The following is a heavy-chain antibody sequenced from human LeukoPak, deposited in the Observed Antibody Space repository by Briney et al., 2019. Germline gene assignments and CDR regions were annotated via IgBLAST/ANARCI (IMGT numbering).Heavy chain of an antibody. Sequence: SETLSLTCTVSGDSISSGDYYWSWIRQPAGKGLEWIGSIYYSGSTYYNPSLKSRVTISVDTSKNQFSLKLSSVTAADTAVYYCARDRVGAIQYWGQGTLVTVSS. V-gene: IGHV4-39*07. CDR1: GDSISSGDYY. D-gene: IGHD1-26*01. CDR2: IYYSGST. CDR3: ARDRVGAIQY. J-gene: IGHJ4*02.